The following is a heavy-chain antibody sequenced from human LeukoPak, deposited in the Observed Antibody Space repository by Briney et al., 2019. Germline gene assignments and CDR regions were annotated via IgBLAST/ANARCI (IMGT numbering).Heavy chain of an antibody. CDR3: ARSIYYDTPDAFDI. Sequence: PGGSLRLSCAASGFTFSDYYMSWIRQAPGKGLEWVSYISSSGSTIYYADSVKGRFTISRDNAKNSLYLQMNSLRAEDTAVYYCARSIYYDTPDAFDIWGQGTMVTVSS. CDR2: ISSSGSTI. D-gene: IGHD3-22*01. V-gene: IGHV3-11*01. J-gene: IGHJ3*02. CDR1: GFTFSDYY.